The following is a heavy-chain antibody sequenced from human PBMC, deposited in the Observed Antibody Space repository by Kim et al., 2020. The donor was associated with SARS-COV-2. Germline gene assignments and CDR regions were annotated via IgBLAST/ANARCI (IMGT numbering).Heavy chain of an antibody. CDR1: GYSISSGYY. Sequence: SETLSLTCTVSGYSISSGYYWGWIRQPPGKGLEWIGSIYHSGSTSYNPSLKSRVTISVDTSKNQFSLKLSSVTAADTAVSYCARDIEYYYDSSGYSFDY. CDR3: ARDIEYYYDSSGYSFDY. D-gene: IGHD3-22*01. CDR2: IYHSGST. V-gene: IGHV4-38-2*02. J-gene: IGHJ4*01.